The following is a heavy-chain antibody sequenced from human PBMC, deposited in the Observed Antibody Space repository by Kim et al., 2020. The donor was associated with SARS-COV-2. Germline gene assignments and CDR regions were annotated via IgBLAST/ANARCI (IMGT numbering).Heavy chain of an antibody. CDR1: GGSISSYY. V-gene: IGHV4-4*07. Sequence: SETLSLTCTVSGGSISSYYWSWIRQPAGKGLEWIGRIYTSGSTNYNPSLKSRVTMSVDTSKNQFSLKLSSVTAADTAVYYCARSDVAVAGILYYFDYWGQGTLVTVSS. J-gene: IGHJ4*02. CDR2: IYTSGST. D-gene: IGHD6-19*01. CDR3: ARSDVAVAGILYYFDY.